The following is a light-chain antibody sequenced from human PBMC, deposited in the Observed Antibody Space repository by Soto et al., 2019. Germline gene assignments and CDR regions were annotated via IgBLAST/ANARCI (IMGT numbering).Light chain of an antibody. CDR2: GAS. CDR1: QTIRSNY. V-gene: IGKV3-20*01. CDR3: QQYAGSPWT. Sequence: ETVLTQSRGTLSLSPGERATLSCRASQTIRSNYLAWYRQTPGQAPRLLIYGASNRATGIADRLSGSGSGTDFTLIISRLEPEDFALYYCQQYAGSPWTFGQGTKVEIK. J-gene: IGKJ1*01.